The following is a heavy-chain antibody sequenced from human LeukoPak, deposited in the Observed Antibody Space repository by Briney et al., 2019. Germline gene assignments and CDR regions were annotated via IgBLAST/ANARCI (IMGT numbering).Heavy chain of an antibody. Sequence: PSETLSLTCTVSGGSISSGGYYWSWIRQHPGKGLEWIGYIYYSGSTYYNPSLKSRVTISVDTSKNQFSLKLSSVTAADTAVYYCARASSEPYYYDSSGYLDYWGQGTLVTVSS. CDR2: IYYSGST. D-gene: IGHD3-22*01. V-gene: IGHV4-31*03. CDR3: ARASSEPYYYDSSGYLDY. J-gene: IGHJ4*02. CDR1: GGSISSGGYY.